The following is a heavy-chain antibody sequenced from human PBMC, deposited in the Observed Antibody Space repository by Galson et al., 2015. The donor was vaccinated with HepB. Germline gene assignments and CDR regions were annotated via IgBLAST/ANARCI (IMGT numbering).Heavy chain of an antibody. CDR3: LISGYM. V-gene: IGHV3-23*01. CDR1: GFTLSSYA. CDR2: ISGGGGNR. D-gene: IGHD3-22*01. J-gene: IGHJ3*02. Sequence: SLRLSCAASGFTLSSYAMGWVRQAPGKGLDWVSAISGGGGNRYYAEYVKGRFTITRDNSKNTLNLQMDSLRAEDTVVYCCLISGYMWGQGTVVTVSS.